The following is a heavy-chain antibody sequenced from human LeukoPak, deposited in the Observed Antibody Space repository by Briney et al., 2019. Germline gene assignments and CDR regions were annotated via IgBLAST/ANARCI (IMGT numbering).Heavy chain of an antibody. D-gene: IGHD1-1*01. V-gene: IGHV3-23*01. Sequence: GGSLRLSCAASGFTFSRCGMNWVRQAPGKGLEWVSAISGSGGSTYYADSVKGRFTISRDNSKNTLYLQMNSLRAEDTAVYYCAKDSLDYYYYYYMDVWGKGTTVTVSS. J-gene: IGHJ6*03. CDR2: ISGSGGST. CDR1: GFTFSRCG. CDR3: AKDSLDYYYYYYMDV.